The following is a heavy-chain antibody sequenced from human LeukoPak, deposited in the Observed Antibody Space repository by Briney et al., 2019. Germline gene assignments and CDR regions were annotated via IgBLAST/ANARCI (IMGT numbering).Heavy chain of an antibody. V-gene: IGHV4-30-2*01. CDR1: GGSISSGGYS. CDR2: IYHSGST. CDR3: ARGDIVVVVAAYDAFDI. J-gene: IGHJ3*02. D-gene: IGHD2-15*01. Sequence: PSETLSLTCTVSGGSISSGGYSWSWIRQPPGKGLEWIGYIYHSGSTYYNPSLKSRVTISVDRSKNQFSLKLSSVTAADTAVYYCARGDIVVVVAAYDAFDIWGQGTMVTVSS.